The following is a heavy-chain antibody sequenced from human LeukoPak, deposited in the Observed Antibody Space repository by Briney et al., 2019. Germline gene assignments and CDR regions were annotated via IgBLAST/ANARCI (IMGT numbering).Heavy chain of an antibody. D-gene: IGHD1-7*01. CDR1: GFTFSDYY. CDR3: AVVRLELRSLYYYSGMAV. Sequence: PGGSLRLSCAASGFTFSDYYMSWIRQAPGKGLEWVSYISSSGSTIYYADSVKGRFTISRDNAKNSLYLQMNSLRAEDTAVYYCAVVRLELRSLYYYSGMAVWGQGTTVTVSS. V-gene: IGHV3-11*01. J-gene: IGHJ6*02. CDR2: ISSSGSTI.